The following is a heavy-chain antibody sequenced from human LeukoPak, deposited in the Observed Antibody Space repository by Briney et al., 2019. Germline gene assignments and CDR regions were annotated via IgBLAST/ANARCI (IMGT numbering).Heavy chain of an antibody. CDR2: ITGRGTI. CDR1: GFTFSRYG. Sequence: PRGSPRLSCAASGFTFSRYGMNWVRQAPGKGLEWVSYITGRGTIYYADSVKGRFTISRDNAKNSLYLQMNSLRAEDTATYYCARDGVAGATLFDYWGQGTLVTVSS. J-gene: IGHJ4*02. V-gene: IGHV3-48*03. D-gene: IGHD1-26*01. CDR3: ARDGVAGATLFDY.